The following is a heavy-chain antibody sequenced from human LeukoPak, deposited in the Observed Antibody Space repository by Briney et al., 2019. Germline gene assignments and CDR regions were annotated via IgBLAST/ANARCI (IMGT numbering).Heavy chain of an antibody. D-gene: IGHD4-23*01. Sequence: GESLKISCKASGYSFTSYWIGWVRQMPGKGLEWMGIIYPGDSDTRYNPSFQGQVTMSVDKSISTAYLQWSSLKASDTAIYYCARQTPFDIWGQGTMVTVFS. J-gene: IGHJ3*02. CDR1: GYSFTSYW. V-gene: IGHV5-51*01. CDR3: ARQTPFDI. CDR2: IYPGDSDT.